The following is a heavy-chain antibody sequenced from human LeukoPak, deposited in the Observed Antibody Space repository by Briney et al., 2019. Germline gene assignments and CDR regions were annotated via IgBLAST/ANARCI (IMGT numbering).Heavy chain of an antibody. D-gene: IGHD4/OR15-4a*01. CDR1: GGTFSSYA. Sequence: SVKVSCKASGGTFSSYAISWVRQAPGQGLEWMGGIIPIFGTANYAQKFQGRVTITADESTSTAHMELSSLRSEDTAVYYCASRLTYRIAHLAGYFDLWGRGTLVTVSS. J-gene: IGHJ2*01. V-gene: IGHV1-69*13. CDR3: ASRLTYRIAHLAGYFDL. CDR2: IIPIFGTA.